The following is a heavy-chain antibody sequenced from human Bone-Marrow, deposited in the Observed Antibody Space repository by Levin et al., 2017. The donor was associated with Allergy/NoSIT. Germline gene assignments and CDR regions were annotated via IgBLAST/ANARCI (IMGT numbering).Heavy chain of an antibody. J-gene: IGHJ4*02. V-gene: IGHV3-74*01. D-gene: IGHD3-16*01. CDR1: GFTFSSSW. CDR3: VSWAREDY. CDR2: INSDGSTT. Sequence: GGSLRLSCAASGFTFSSSWMHWVRQAPGKGLVWVSRINSDGSTTNYADSVKGRFTISRDNAKNTLFLQMNSLRAEDTAVYYCVSWAREDYWGQGTLVGVSS.